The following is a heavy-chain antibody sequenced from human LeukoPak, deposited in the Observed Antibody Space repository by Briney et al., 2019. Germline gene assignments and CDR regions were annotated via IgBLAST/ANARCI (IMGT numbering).Heavy chain of an antibody. J-gene: IGHJ4*02. D-gene: IGHD3-22*01. CDR3: AKASAMIVVVSKHFDY. CDR2: ISGSGGST. CDR1: GFTFSNYW. Sequence: GGSLRLSCAASGFTFSNYWMNWVRQAPGKGLEWVSAISGSGGSTYYADSVKGRFTISRDNSKNTLYLQMNSLRAEDTAVYYCAKASAMIVVVSKHFDYWGQGTLVTVSS. V-gene: IGHV3-23*01.